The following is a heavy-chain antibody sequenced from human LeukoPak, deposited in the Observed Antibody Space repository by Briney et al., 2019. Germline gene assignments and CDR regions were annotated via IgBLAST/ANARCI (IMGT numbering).Heavy chain of an antibody. D-gene: IGHD5-18*01. Sequence: SETLSLTCTASGGSISSYYWSWIRQPPGKGMEWIGYINHSGSNKSNPSLKSRVTIAVDTSKNQFSLKLSSVTAADTAVYYSARHLYNNGNHFDYWGQGTLVTVSS. V-gene: IGHV4-59*08. CDR1: GGSISSYY. CDR3: ARHLYNNGNHFDY. CDR2: INHSGSN. J-gene: IGHJ4*02.